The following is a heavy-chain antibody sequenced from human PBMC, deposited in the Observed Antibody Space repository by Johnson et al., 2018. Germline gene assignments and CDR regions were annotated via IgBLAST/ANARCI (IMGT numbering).Heavy chain of an antibody. J-gene: IGHJ3*02. CDR2: ISYDVSNK. Sequence: QVQLVESGGGVVQPGRSLRLSCAASGFTFSSYAMHWVRQAPGKGLEWVTIISYDVSNKYSGDSVKGRFTISRDNSKNTPYLQMNSLRAEDTAVYYCARWGTISDAFDIWGQGTMVTVSS. V-gene: IGHV3-30-3*01. CDR3: ARWGTISDAFDI. CDR1: GFTFSSYA. D-gene: IGHD3-3*01.